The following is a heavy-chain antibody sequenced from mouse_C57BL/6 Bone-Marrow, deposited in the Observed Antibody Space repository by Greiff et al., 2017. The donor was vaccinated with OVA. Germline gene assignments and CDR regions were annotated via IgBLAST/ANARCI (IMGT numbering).Heavy chain of an antibody. Sequence: QVQLKESGAELVKPGASVKISCKASGYAFSSYWMNWVKQRPGKGLEWIGQIYPGDGDTNYNGKFKGKATLTADKSSSTAYMQHSSLTSEDSAVYFCAREDYYGSSYDFDVWGTGTTVTVSS. CDR1: GYAFSSYW. CDR2: IYPGDGDT. V-gene: IGHV1-80*01. CDR3: AREDYYGSSYDFDV. D-gene: IGHD1-1*01. J-gene: IGHJ1*03.